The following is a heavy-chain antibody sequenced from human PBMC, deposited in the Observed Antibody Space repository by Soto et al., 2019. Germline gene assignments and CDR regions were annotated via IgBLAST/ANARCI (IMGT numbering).Heavy chain of an antibody. J-gene: IGHJ4*02. Sequence: GESLKISCKGSGYSFASYWIGWVRQMPGRGLEWMGIIYPGDSDTRYSPSFQGQVTISADKSISTAYLQWSSLKASDTAMYYCARQSDQWLSDYWGQGTLVTVSS. CDR1: GYSFASYW. CDR3: ARQSDQWLSDY. CDR2: IYPGDSDT. V-gene: IGHV5-51*01. D-gene: IGHD6-19*01.